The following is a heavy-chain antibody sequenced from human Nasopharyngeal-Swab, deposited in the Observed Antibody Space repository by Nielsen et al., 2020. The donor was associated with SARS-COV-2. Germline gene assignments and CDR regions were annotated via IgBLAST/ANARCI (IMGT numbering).Heavy chain of an antibody. CDR1: GGSMSSSSYY. CDR2: LYFSGTT. V-gene: IGHV4-39*01. J-gene: IGHJ6*03. Sequence: SETLSLTCNVSGGSMSSSSYYWGWIRQPPGKGLEWIATLYFSGTTYYKPSLKTRATIAVDTSNNQVSLQLKSVTAADTAVYYCARHERGLFWSGHYRGHNYYYMDVWGKGTTVTVSS. CDR3: ARHERGLFWSGHYRGHNYYYMDV. D-gene: IGHD3-3*01.